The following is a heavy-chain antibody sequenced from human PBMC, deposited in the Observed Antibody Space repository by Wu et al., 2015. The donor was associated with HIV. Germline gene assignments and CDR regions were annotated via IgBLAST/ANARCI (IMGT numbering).Heavy chain of an antibody. Sequence: QVQLVQSGAEVKKPGASVKVSCKTSGYTFTDYFMHWVRQAPGQGLEWMGWTNVNTGGTNYAPKFQGRVTMTRDTSISTVYMELSRLRFDDAAVYYCARDPQEVSGWYTHWGQGTLVTVSS. CDR1: GYTFTDYF. CDR2: TNVNTGGT. D-gene: IGHD6-19*01. CDR3: ARDPQEVSGWYTH. V-gene: IGHV1-2*02. J-gene: IGHJ4*02.